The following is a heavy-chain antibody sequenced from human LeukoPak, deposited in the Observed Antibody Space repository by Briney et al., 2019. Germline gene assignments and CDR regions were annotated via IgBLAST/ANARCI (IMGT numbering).Heavy chain of an antibody. V-gene: IGHV3-74*01. J-gene: IGHJ4*02. CDR3: VKDGGTEEGPFDY. D-gene: IGHD1-1*01. CDR1: GFTFSSYW. CDR2: IDRDGSRI. Sequence: PGRSLRLSCAVSGFTFSSYWMHWVRQAPGKGLVWVSRIDRDGSRINYADSVKGRFTISRDNSKNTLYLQMNSLRAEDTAVYYCVKDGGTEEGPFDYWGQGTLVTVSS.